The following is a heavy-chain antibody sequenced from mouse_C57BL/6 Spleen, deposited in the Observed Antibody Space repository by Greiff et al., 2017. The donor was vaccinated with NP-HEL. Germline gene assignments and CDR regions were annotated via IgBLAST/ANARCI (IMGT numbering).Heavy chain of an antibody. Sequence: EVKLEESGGGLVQPGGSMKLSCVASGFTFSNYWMNWVRQSPEKGLEWVAQIRLKSDNYATHYAESVKGRFTISRDDSKSSVYLQMNNLRAEDTGIYYCTVHIYDYDVGFAYWGQGTLVTVSA. J-gene: IGHJ3*01. CDR1: GFTFSNYW. D-gene: IGHD2-4*01. V-gene: IGHV6-3*01. CDR3: TVHIYDYDVGFAY. CDR2: IRLKSDNYAT.